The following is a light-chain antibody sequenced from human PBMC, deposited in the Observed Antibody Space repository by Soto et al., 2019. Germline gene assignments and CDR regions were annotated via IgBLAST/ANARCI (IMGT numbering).Light chain of an antibody. V-gene: IGLV3-21*04. CDR1: NIGSKN. CDR3: QVWDSSSDHVV. Sequence: SYVLTQPPSVSVAPGKTARITCGGNNIGSKNVHWYQQTPGQAPVLVIYYDADRPSGIPERFSGSNSGNTATLTISRVEAGDEGDYYCQVWDSSSDHVVFGGGTKLTVL. J-gene: IGLJ2*01. CDR2: YDA.